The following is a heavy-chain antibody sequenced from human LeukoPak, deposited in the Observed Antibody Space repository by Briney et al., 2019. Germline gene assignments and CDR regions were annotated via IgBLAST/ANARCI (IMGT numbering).Heavy chain of an antibody. V-gene: IGHV1-8*01. Sequence: EASVKVSCKASGYTFTSYDINWVRQATGQGLEWTGWMNPNSGNTGYAQKFQGRVTMTKNISISTAYMELSSLRSEDTAVYYCARGSRRDGYNTLVDSWGQGTLVTVSS. CDR1: GYTFTSYD. D-gene: IGHD5-24*01. CDR3: ARGSRRDGYNTLVDS. J-gene: IGHJ4*02. CDR2: MNPNSGNT.